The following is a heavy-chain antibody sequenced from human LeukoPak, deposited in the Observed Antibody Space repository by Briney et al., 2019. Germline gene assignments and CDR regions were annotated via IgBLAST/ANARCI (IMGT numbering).Heavy chain of an antibody. V-gene: IGHV3-7*04. Sequence: GGSLRLSCEGSGFNLGTYWMSWVRQAPGKGLEWVANIKQDGTEKYYVDSVKGRFTISRDNAKNSLYLQMNTLRGEDTAVYYCTRGGGGRYFDYWGQGALVSVSP. D-gene: IGHD3-16*01. CDR2: IKQDGTEK. J-gene: IGHJ4*02. CDR1: GFNLGTYW. CDR3: TRGGGGRYFDY.